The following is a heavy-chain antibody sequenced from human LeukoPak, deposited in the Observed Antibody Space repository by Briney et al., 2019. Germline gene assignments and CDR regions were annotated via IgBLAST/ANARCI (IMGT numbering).Heavy chain of an antibody. CDR1: GASVSTYY. Sequence: SETLSLTCTVSGASVSTYYWSWIRQPAGEGLEWIGRVYTSGDTHYNASLRSRVTISVDKSKNQFSLKMTSVTVADTAVYYCAGRGYWGQGILVTVSS. CDR3: AGRGY. V-gene: IGHV4-4*07. CDR2: VYTSGDT. J-gene: IGHJ4*02.